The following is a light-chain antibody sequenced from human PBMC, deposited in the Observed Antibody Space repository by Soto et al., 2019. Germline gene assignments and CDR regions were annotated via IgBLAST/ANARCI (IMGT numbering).Light chain of an antibody. Sequence: EIVMTQSPATLSVSPGERATLSCRASQSVSRNLAWYQQKPGQAPRLLIYGASTRATGIPARFSGSGSGTEFTLTISSLQSEDSAVYYCQQYNYWPPLYTFGQGTKLEI. V-gene: IGKV3-15*01. CDR2: GAS. CDR3: QQYNYWPPLYT. CDR1: QSVSRN. J-gene: IGKJ2*01.